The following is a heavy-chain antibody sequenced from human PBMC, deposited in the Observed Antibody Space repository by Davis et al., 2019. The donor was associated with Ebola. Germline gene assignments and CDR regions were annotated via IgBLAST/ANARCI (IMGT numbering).Heavy chain of an antibody. CDR1: GDSVSSNSAA. D-gene: IGHD4-11*01. Sequence: MPSETLSLTCAISGDSVSSNSAAWSWIRQSPSRDLEWLGRTYYRSKWYNDYAVSVKSRITINPDTSKNQFSLKLSSVTAADTAVYYCARSDYRDYFDYWGQGTLVTVSS. J-gene: IGHJ4*02. CDR3: ARSDYRDYFDY. V-gene: IGHV6-1*01. CDR2: TYYRSKWYN.